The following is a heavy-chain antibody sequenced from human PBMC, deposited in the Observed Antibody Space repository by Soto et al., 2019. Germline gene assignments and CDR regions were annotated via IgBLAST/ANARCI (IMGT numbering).Heavy chain of an antibody. D-gene: IGHD6-6*01. CDR1: GYTFTSYY. CDR2: INPSGGST. V-gene: IGHV1-46*01. Sequence: GASVKVSCKASGYTFTSYYMHWVRQAPGQGLEWMGIINPSGGSTSYAQKFQGRVTMTRDTSTSTVYMELSSLRSEDTAVYYCARASSIAARLGWFDPWGQGTLVTVSS. J-gene: IGHJ5*02. CDR3: ARASSIAARLGWFDP.